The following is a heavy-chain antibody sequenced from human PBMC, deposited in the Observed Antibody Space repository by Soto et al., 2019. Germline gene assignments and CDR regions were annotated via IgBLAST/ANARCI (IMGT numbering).Heavy chain of an antibody. J-gene: IGHJ4*02. V-gene: IGHV4-4*02. CDR2: IYHSGST. Sequence: QVQLQESGPGLVKPSGTMSLTCAVSGVSISSRNWWRWVRQPPGKGLEWIGEIYHSGSTNYNPSLTSRVTISVDKSKNQFSLKLSSVTAADTAVDYCARIAAAGTAIDYWGQGTLVTVSS. CDR3: ARIAAAGTAIDY. D-gene: IGHD6-13*01. CDR1: GVSISSRNW.